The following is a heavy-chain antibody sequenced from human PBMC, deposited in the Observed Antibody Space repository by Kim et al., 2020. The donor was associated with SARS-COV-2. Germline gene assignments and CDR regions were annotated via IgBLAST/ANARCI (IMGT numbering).Heavy chain of an antibody. V-gene: IGHV5-51*01. D-gene: IGHD3-10*01. J-gene: IGHJ3*01. CDR1: GYTFTSHW. CDR3: ARRGKDASYYTFVL. Sequence: GESLKISCRASGYTFTSHWIGWVRQVPGKGLDWMGIIYPPDSDTRYRPSFQGQVTIPVDKAINTAYLQWNSLQASDLAIYYCARRGKDASYYTFVLWGQG. CDR2: IYPPDSDT.